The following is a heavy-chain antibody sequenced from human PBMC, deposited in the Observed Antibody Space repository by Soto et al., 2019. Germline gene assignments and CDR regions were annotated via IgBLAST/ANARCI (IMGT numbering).Heavy chain of an antibody. J-gene: IGHJ6*02. CDR1: GFTFRSYT. D-gene: IGHD2-15*01. Sequence: PGGSLRLSCVVCGFTFRSYTINWVRQAPWKGLEWVSGIRGFSPYTFYADSVKGRFTISRDNAKNSLYLQMNSLRAEDTAVYYCARDRGYDAHDYYYNAMDVLGQRTTVAFSS. CDR3: ARDRGYDAHDYYYNAMDV. V-gene: IGHV3-21*01. CDR2: IRGFSPYT.